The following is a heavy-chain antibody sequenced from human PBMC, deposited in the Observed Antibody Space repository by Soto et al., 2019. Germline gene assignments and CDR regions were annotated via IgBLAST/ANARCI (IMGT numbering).Heavy chain of an antibody. CDR1: GGTFSSYT. D-gene: IGHD2-8*01. CDR2: IIPILGIA. J-gene: IGHJ4*02. Sequence: SVKVSCKASGGTFSSYTISWVRQAPGQGLEWTGRIIPILGIANYAQKFQGRVTITADKSTSTAYMELSSLRSEDTAVYYCAREMVPAEFDYWGQGTLVTVSS. CDR3: AREMVPAEFDY. V-gene: IGHV1-69*04.